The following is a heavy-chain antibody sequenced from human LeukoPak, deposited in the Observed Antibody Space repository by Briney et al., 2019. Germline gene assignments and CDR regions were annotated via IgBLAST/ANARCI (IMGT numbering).Heavy chain of an antibody. J-gene: IGHJ5*02. CDR2: IYTSGST. CDR3: ARESRFYYDILTGYYLGYNWFDP. D-gene: IGHD3-9*01. CDR1: GGSISSGSYY. Sequence: SETLSLTCTVSGGSISSGSYYWSWIRQPAGKGLEWIGRIYTSGSTNYNPSLKSRVTISVDTSKNQFSLKLSSVTAAATAVYYCARESRFYYDILTGYYLGYNWFDPWGQGTLVTVSS. V-gene: IGHV4-61*02.